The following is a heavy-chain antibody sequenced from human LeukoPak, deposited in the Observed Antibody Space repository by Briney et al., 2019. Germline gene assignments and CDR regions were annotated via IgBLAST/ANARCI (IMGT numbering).Heavy chain of an antibody. D-gene: IGHD2-2*02. J-gene: IGHJ3*02. Sequence: ASVKVSCKASGGTFSSYAISWVRQATGQGLEWMGWMNPNSGNTGYAQKFQGRVTITRNTSISTAYMELSSLRSEDTAVYYCARYCSSTSCYTRHDAFDIWGQGTMVTVSS. V-gene: IGHV1-8*03. CDR3: ARYCSSTSCYTRHDAFDI. CDR2: MNPNSGNT. CDR1: GGTFSSYA.